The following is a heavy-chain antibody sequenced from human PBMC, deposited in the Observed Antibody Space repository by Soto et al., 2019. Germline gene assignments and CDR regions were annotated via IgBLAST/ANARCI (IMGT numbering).Heavy chain of an antibody. CDR3: ARDLGGSYFWFDP. CDR1: GYTFTGYY. CDR2: INPNSGGT. V-gene: IGHV1-2*04. D-gene: IGHD1-26*01. Sequence: ASVKVSCKASGYTFTGYYMHWVRQAPGQGLEWMGWINPNSGGTNYAQKFQGWVTMTRDTSISTAYMELSRLRSDDTAVYYCARDLGGSYFWFDPWGQGTLVTVS. J-gene: IGHJ5*02.